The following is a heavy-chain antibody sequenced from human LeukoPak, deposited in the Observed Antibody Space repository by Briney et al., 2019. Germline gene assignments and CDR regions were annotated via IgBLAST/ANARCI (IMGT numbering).Heavy chain of an antibody. Sequence: GRSLRLSCAASGFTFSSYAMHWVRQAPGKGLEWVALISYDESYKYYADSVKGQFTISRDNSKNTLYLQMNSLRAEDTAVYYCAKEEWLLAVYFDYWGQGTLVTVSS. J-gene: IGHJ4*02. CDR1: GFTFSSYA. CDR3: AKEEWLLAVYFDY. D-gene: IGHD3-3*01. CDR2: ISYDESYK. V-gene: IGHV3-30*04.